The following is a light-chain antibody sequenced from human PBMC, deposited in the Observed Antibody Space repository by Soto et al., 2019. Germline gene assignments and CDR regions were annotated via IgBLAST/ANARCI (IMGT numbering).Light chain of an antibody. CDR1: SSDIGGYKY. CDR2: EVS. J-gene: IGLJ3*02. CDR3: TSYSRYRVLV. V-gene: IGLV2-14*01. Sequence: QSALTPPASVSGSLGQSITISCTGTSSDIGGYKYVSWYQQHPGKAPKLIIFEVSNRPSGVSDRFSGSNSGNTAALTISRLQAEDEADYYCTSYSRYRVLVFGGGTKVT.